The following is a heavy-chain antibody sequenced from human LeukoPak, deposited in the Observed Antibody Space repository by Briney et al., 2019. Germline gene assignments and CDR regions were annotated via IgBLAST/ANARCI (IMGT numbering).Heavy chain of an antibody. CDR1: GGSISSHY. J-gene: IGHJ4*02. D-gene: IGHD3/OR15-3a*01. CDR3: ARMDTSYYFDY. Sequence: SETLSLTCTVSGGSISSHYWNWIRQPPGKELEWIGYIYYSGSTNYNPSLRSRVTISVDTSKNQFSLNLSSVTAADTAVYYCARMDTSYYFDYWGQGTLVTVSS. V-gene: IGHV4-59*11. CDR2: IYYSGST.